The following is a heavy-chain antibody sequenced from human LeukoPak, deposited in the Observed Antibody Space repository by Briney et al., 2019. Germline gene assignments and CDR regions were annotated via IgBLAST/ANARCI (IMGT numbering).Heavy chain of an antibody. CDR1: GASISSTIYY. CDR2: IYYSGST. J-gene: IGHJ3*02. V-gene: IGHV4-39*01. D-gene: IGHD6-13*01. CDR3: ARHDGQQMRDAFDI. Sequence: SETLSLTCTVSGASISSTIYYWGWIRQPPGKGLEWIGSIYYSGSTYYNPSLKSRVTISVDTYKNQFSLNLSSVTAADTAVYYCARHDGQQMRDAFDIWGQGTMVTVSS.